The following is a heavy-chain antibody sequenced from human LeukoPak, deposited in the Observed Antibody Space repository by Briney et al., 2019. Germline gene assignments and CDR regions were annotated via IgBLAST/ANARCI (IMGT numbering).Heavy chain of an antibody. J-gene: IGHJ4*02. Sequence: SETLSLTCDVSGDFVRSYWWGWVRQPAGKGLEWIGRIYATGSTKFNPSLKSRLTMSMDTSTNRISLNLTSVTAADTAIYFCARQGYTASYYFLDFWSQGMLVTVSS. CDR1: GDFVRSYW. CDR3: ARQGYTASYYFLDF. D-gene: IGHD1-26*01. CDR2: IYATGST. V-gene: IGHV4-4*07.